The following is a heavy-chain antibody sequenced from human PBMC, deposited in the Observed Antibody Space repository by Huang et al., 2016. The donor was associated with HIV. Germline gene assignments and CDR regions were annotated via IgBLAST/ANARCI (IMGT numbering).Heavy chain of an antibody. CDR1: GFIFSNYG. J-gene: IGHJ1*01. CDR2: ISYDGSNK. V-gene: IGHV3-30*03. CDR3: ALKGGSSGWEYFRH. D-gene: IGHD6-19*01. Sequence: AASGFIFSNYGMHWVRQAPGKGLEWVALISYDGSNKYYTDSVKGRFSISRDNSKNTLYLQMNSLRAEDTAVYYCALKGGSSGWEYFRHWGQGTLVTVSS.